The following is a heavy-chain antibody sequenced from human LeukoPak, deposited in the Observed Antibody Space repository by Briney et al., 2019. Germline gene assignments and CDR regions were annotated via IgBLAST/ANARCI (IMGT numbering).Heavy chain of an antibody. V-gene: IGHV1-8*02. CDR1: GYTFTGYY. CDR2: MNPNSGNT. Sequence: ASVKVSCKASGYTFTGYYMHWVRQAPGQGLEWMGWMNPNSGNTGYAQKFQGRVTMTRNTSISTAYMELSSLRSEDTAVYYCARSDSSSWGQGTLVTVSS. J-gene: IGHJ4*02. D-gene: IGHD6-13*01. CDR3: ARSDSSS.